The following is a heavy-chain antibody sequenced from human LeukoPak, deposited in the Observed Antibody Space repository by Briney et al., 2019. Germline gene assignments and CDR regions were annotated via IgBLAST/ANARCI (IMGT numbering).Heavy chain of an antibody. CDR3: ARGDIVVVPAAQYYYYYYMDV. D-gene: IGHD2-2*01. J-gene: IGHJ6*03. CDR2: MNPNSGNT. V-gene: IGHV1-8*01. CDR1: GYTFTSYD. Sequence: ASVKVSCKASGYTFTSYDINWVRQATGQGLEWMGWMNPNSGNTGYAQKFQGRVTITTDESTSTAYMELSSLRSEDTAVYYCARGDIVVVPAAQYYYYYYMDVWGKGTTVTVSS.